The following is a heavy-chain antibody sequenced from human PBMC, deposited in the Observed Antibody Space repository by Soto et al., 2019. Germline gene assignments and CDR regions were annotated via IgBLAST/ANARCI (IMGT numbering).Heavy chain of an antibody. CDR2: IQPGDSDT. J-gene: IGHJ5*02. V-gene: IGHV5-51*01. CDR1: GFIFADLW. CDR3: AKRAYTPYDLTSFDGFDP. Sequence: GESLKISCKGPGFIFADLWIGWVRQMPGKGLEWVAIIQPGDSDTRYSPSLQGQVIISADKSVNTIYLQWNSLKASDTGVYYCAKRAYTPYDLTSFDGFDPWGQGTLVTVSS. D-gene: IGHD3-3*01.